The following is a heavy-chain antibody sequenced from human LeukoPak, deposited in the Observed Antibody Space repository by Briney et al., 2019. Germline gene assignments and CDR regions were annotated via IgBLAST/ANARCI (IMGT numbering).Heavy chain of an antibody. D-gene: IGHD1-26*01. CDR2: IIPIFGTA. CDR3: ARVGAHQLQDFDY. Sequence: SVKVSCKASGGTLSSYAISWVRQAPGQGLEWMGGIIPIFGTANYAQKFQGRVTITADKSTSTAYIELSSLRSEDTAVYYCARVGAHQLQDFDYWGQGTLVTVSS. CDR1: GGTLSSYA. J-gene: IGHJ4*02. V-gene: IGHV1-69*06.